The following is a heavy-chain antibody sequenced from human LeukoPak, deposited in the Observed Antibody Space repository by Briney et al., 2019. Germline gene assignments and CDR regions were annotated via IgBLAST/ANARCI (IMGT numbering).Heavy chain of an antibody. CDR3: ARGQSSPYYYYGMDV. CDR2: INHSGST. J-gene: IGHJ6*02. CDR1: GGSFSGYY. D-gene: IGHD6-6*01. V-gene: IGHV4-34*01. Sequence: PSETLSLTCAVYGGSFSGYYWSWIRQPPGKRLEWIREINHSGSTNYNPSLKSRVTISVDTSKNQFSLKLSSVTAADTAVYYCARGQSSPYYYYGMDVWGQGTTVTVSS.